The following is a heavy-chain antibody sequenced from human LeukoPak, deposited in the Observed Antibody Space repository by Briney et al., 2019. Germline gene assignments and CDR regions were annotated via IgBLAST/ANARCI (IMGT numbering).Heavy chain of an antibody. J-gene: IGHJ5*02. D-gene: IGHD6-19*01. CDR2: IYYSGST. CDR1: GGSFRSYY. Sequence: KPSETLSLTCAVYGGSFRSYYWSWIRQPPGKGLEWIGYIYYSGSTNYNPSLKSRVTISVDTSKNQFSLKLSSVTAADTAEYYCARRAGGWSNWFDPWGQGTLVTVSS. CDR3: ARRAGGWSNWFDP. V-gene: IGHV4-59*08.